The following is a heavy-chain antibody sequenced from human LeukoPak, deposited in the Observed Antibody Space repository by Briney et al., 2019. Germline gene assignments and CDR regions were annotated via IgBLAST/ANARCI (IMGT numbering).Heavy chain of an antibody. CDR1: GYSFTSYW. Sequence: GESLKISCKGSGYSFTSYWIGWVRQMPGKGLEWMGIIYPGDSDTRYSPSFQGQVTISADKYISTAYLQWSSLKASDTAMYYCARAYDSSGWYGDYWGQGTLVTVSS. V-gene: IGHV5-51*01. J-gene: IGHJ4*02. D-gene: IGHD6-19*01. CDR2: IYPGDSDT. CDR3: ARAYDSSGWYGDY.